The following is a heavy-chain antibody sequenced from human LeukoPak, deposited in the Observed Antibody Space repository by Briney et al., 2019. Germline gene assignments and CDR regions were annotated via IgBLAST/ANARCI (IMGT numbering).Heavy chain of an antibody. J-gene: IGHJ1*01. V-gene: IGHV3-21*01. CDR2: ISSSSSYI. CDR3: ARVTGTKGGYFQH. Sequence: GGSLRLSCAASGFTFSSYSMNWVRQAPGKGLEWVSSISSSSSYIYYADSVKGRFTNSRDNAKNSLYLQMDSLRAEDTAVYYCARVTGTKGGYFQHWGQGTLVTVSS. CDR1: GFTFSSYS. D-gene: IGHD1-20*01.